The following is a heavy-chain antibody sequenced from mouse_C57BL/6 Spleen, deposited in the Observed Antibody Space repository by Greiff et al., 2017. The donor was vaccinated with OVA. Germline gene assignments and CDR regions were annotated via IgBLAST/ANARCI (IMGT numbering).Heavy chain of an antibody. D-gene: IGHD1-1*01. V-gene: IGHV5-17*01. J-gene: IGHJ1*03. CDR3: ARDYYYGSSYDWYFDV. Sequence: EVKLMESGGGLVKPGGSLKLSCAASGFTFSDYGMHWVRQAPEKGLEWVAYISSGSSTIYYADTVKGRFTISRDNAKNTLFLQMTSLRSEDTAMYYCARDYYYGSSYDWYFDVWGTGTTVTVSS. CDR2: ISSGSSTI. CDR1: GFTFSDYG.